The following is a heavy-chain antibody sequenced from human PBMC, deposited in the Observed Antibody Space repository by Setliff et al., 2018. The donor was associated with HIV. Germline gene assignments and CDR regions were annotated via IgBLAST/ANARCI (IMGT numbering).Heavy chain of an antibody. J-gene: IGHJ6*03. CDR2: ISRSDITT. D-gene: IGHD1-26*01. CDR3: AREGIGPIDYYYYMDV. Sequence: GGSLRLSCAASGFSLNDYYMSWVRQAPGKGLEWLSYISRSDITTYYADSVKGRFTISRDSSKNTLYLQMNSLRPEDTAVYYCAREGIGPIDYYYYMDVWGKGTTVTVSS. CDR1: GFSLNDYY. V-gene: IGHV3-11*04.